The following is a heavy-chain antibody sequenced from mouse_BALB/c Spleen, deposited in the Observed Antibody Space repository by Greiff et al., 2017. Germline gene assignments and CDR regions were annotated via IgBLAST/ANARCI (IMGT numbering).Heavy chain of an antibody. CDR1: GYTFTSYY. J-gene: IGHJ2*01. CDR3: TRLRMGYYFDY. Sequence: QVQLQQSGAELVKPGASVKLSCKASGYTFTSYYMYWVKQRPGQGLEWIGGINPSNGGTNFNEKFKSKATLTVDKSSSTAYMQLSSLTSEDSAVYYCTRLRMGYYFDYWGQGTTLTVSS. CDR2: INPSNGGT. V-gene: IGHV1S81*02.